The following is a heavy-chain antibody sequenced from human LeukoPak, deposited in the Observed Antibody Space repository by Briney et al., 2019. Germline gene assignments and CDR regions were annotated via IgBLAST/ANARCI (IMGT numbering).Heavy chain of an antibody. D-gene: IGHD3-22*01. J-gene: IGHJ4*02. CDR2: IYGGDSET. CDR3: ARRHYYDSLFDY. Sequence: GESLKISCKGSGYRYSDYWIGWVRQMPGKGLEWMGIIYGGDSETRYSPSLQGQVTISADKSINTAYLQWSSLKASDTAMYYCARRHYYDSLFDYWGQGTLVTVSS. CDR1: GYRYSDYW. V-gene: IGHV5-51*01.